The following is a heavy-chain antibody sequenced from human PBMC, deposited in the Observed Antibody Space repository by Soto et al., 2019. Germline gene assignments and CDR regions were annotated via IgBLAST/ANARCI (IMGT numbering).Heavy chain of an antibody. V-gene: IGHV4-39*01. CDR3: ARHAAYDSVWGKSDGSDY. Sequence: QLQLQESGPGLVKPSETLSLACTVSGGSISSNSYYWDWIRQPPGKGLEWIGSMYYSGATYHNPSLQSRVTISVDTSKNQFSLHLSSVTAADPAVYYCARHAAYDSVWGKSDGSDYWGQGTLVTVSS. CDR1: GGSISSNSYY. D-gene: IGHD3-16*01. J-gene: IGHJ4*02. CDR2: MYYSGAT.